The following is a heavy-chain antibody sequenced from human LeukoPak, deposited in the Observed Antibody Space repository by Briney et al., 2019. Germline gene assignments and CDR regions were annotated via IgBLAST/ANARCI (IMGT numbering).Heavy chain of an antibody. V-gene: IGHV4-34*01. CDR2: GGDRGGT. Sequence: SETLSLTCGVYGGSLTGHYWSWIRQPPGKGLEWIGEGGDRGGTKFNPSLKGRATISADTSKNQFSLKLFSVTAADTAVYYCAKNGQSGFSFDPWGQGTLVTVSS. J-gene: IGHJ5*02. D-gene: IGHD2-8*01. CDR1: GGSLTGHY. CDR3: AKNGQSGFSFDP.